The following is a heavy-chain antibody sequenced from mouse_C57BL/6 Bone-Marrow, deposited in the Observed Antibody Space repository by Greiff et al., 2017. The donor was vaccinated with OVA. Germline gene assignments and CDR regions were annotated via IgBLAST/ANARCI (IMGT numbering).Heavy chain of an antibody. J-gene: IGHJ2*01. V-gene: IGHV3-6*01. CDR1: GYSITSGYY. CDR3: ARGDYGRYFDY. D-gene: IGHD1-1*01. Sequence: DVHLVESGPGLVKPSQSLSLTCSVPGYSITSGYYWNWIRQFPGNKLEWMGYISYDGSNNYNPSLKNRISITRDTSKNQFFLKLNSVTTEDTATYYCARGDYGRYFDYWGQGTTLTVSS. CDR2: ISYDGSN.